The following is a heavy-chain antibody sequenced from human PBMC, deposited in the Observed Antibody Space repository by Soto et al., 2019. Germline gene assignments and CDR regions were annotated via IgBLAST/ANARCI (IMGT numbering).Heavy chain of an antibody. D-gene: IGHD6-13*01. CDR2: ISYDGSNK. V-gene: IGHV3-30-3*01. Sequence: QVQLVESGGGVVQPGRSLRLSCAASGFTFSSYAMHWVRQAPGKGLEWVAVISYDGSNKYYADSVKGRFTISRDNSKNTLYLKMNSLRAEDTAVYYCARDQRHGYSSSWYLFDYWGQGTLVTVSS. J-gene: IGHJ4*02. CDR3: ARDQRHGYSSSWYLFDY. CDR1: GFTFSSYA.